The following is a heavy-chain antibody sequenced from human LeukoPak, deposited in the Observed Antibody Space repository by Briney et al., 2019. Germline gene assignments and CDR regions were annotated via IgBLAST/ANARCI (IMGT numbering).Heavy chain of an antibody. CDR1: GFTFDDYG. D-gene: IGHD6-19*01. V-gene: IGHV3-20*04. CDR2: INWNGGST. J-gene: IGHJ4*02. Sequence: PGVSLRLSCAASGFTFDDYGMSWVRQAPGKGLEWVSGINWNGGSTGYADSVKGRFTISRDNAKNPLYLQMNSLRAEDTALYYCARDGAPYSSGWYSVDYWGQGTLVTVSS. CDR3: ARDGAPYSSGWYSVDY.